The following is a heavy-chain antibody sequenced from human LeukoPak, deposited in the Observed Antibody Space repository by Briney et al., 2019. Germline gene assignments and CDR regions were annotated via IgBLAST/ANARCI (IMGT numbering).Heavy chain of an antibody. CDR1: GGSISSSNW. V-gene: IGHV4-4*02. Sequence: PSETLSLTCAVSGGSISSSNWWSWVHQPPGKGLEWIGSIYHSGSTYYNPSLKSRVTISVDTSKNQFSLKLSSVTAADTAVYYCARDQRDYYYYYMDVWGKGSTVTVSS. CDR3: ARDQRDYYYYYMDV. J-gene: IGHJ6*03. CDR2: IYHSGST.